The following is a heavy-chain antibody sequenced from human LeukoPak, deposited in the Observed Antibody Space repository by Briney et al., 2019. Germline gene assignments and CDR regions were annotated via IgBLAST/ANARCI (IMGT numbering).Heavy chain of an antibody. V-gene: IGHV3-30*12. CDR1: GFTVRTYG. Sequence: PGGSLRLSCAGSGFTVRTYGMHWVRQAPGKGLEWVAYIQYDGSNKQYADSVKGRFTISRDDAKNSLYLQMDSLRAEDTAVYYCARRFDYWGQGTLVTVSS. CDR3: ARRFDY. J-gene: IGHJ4*02. CDR2: IQYDGSNK.